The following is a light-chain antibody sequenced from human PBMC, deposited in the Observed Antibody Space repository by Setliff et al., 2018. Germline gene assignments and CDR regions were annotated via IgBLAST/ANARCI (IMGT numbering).Light chain of an antibody. V-gene: IGLV2-14*01. J-gene: IGLJ2*01. CDR1: NSDVGGYDY. CDR3: LSYTSESTHAL. Sequence: QSALTQPAAVSGSPGQSIAISCTGSNSDVGGYDYVSWYQQHPNRAPKLLIYEVTKRPLGVSDRFSGSKSGNTASLTISGLQAEDEAHYYCLSYTSESTHALFAGGTK. CDR2: EVT.